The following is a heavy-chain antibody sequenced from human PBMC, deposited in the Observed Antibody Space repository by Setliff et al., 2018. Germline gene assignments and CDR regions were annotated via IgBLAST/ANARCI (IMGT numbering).Heavy chain of an antibody. CDR2: INHSGST. J-gene: IGHJ5*02. CDR1: GGSFSGYY. CDR3: AKGPDSSGYQGWFDP. D-gene: IGHD3-22*01. V-gene: IGHV4-34*01. Sequence: KTSETLSLTCAVYGGSFSGYYWSWIRQPPGKGLEWIGEINHSGSTNYNPSLKSRVTISVDTSKNQFSLKLSSVTAADTAVYYCAKGPDSSGYQGWFDPWGQGTLVTSPQ.